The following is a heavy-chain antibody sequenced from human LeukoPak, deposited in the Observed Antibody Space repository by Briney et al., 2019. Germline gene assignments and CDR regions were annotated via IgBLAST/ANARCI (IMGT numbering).Heavy chain of an antibody. CDR1: GGSFSGYY. Sequence: KSSETLSLTCAVYGGSFSGYYWSWIRQPPGKGLEWIGEINHSGSTNYNPSLKSRVTISVDTSKNQFSLKLSSVTAADTAVYYCARGDIVVVVAATLGRRGMDVWGQGTTVTVSS. V-gene: IGHV4-34*01. CDR3: ARGDIVVVVAATLGRRGMDV. J-gene: IGHJ6*02. CDR2: INHSGST. D-gene: IGHD2-15*01.